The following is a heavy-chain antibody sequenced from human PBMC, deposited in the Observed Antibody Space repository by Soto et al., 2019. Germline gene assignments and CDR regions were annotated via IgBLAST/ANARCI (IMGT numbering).Heavy chain of an antibody. CDR1: GFTFSSYA. J-gene: IGHJ2*01. D-gene: IGHD5-18*01. CDR3: ARDPLWGTAMVLWYFDL. Sequence: GGSLRLSCAASGFTFSSYAMHWVRQAPGKGLEWVAVISSDGTNKFYADSVKGRFTISRDNSKNTLYLQMNSLRAEDTAVYYCARDPLWGTAMVLWYFDLWGRGTLVTVSS. CDR2: ISSDGTNK. V-gene: IGHV3-30-3*01.